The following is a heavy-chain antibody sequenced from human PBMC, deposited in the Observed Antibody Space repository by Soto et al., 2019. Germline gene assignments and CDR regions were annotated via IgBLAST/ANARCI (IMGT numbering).Heavy chain of an antibody. V-gene: IGHV3-30*18. CDR1: GFTFSSYG. D-gene: IGHD4-17*01. J-gene: IGHJ4*02. CDR3: AKSAQPWTTVVDY. CDR2: ISYDGSNK. Sequence: QVQLVESGGGVVQPGRSLRLSCAASGFTFSSYGMHWVRQAPGKGLEWVAVISYDGSNKYYADSVKGRFTISRDNSKNTLYLQMTSLRAEDTAVYYCAKSAQPWTTVVDYWGQGTLVTVSS.